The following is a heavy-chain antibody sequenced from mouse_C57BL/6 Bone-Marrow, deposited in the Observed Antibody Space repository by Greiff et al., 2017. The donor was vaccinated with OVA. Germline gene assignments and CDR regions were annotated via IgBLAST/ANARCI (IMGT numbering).Heavy chain of an antibody. Sequence: QVQLQQPGAELVKPGASVKLSCKASGYTFTSYWMHWVKQRPGQGLEWIGMIHPNSGSTKYNEKFKSKATLTVDKSSSTAYMQLSSLTSEDSAVYCCARVGFTTVDAYWGQGTLVTVSA. CDR1: GYTFTSYW. J-gene: IGHJ3*01. CDR2: IHPNSGST. D-gene: IGHD1-1*01. V-gene: IGHV1-64*01. CDR3: ARVGFTTVDAY.